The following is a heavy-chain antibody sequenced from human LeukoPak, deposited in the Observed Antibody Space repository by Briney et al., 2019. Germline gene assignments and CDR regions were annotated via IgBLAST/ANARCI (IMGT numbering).Heavy chain of an antibody. Sequence: QPGGSLRLSCATSGFTFSAHAMQWVRQAPGKGLEWVAVISSDGNKKNYADSVRGRFTISRDNSKNTLYLQMNSLKAEDTAAYYCATEDSSDYYSFDYWGQGTLVTVSS. CDR2: ISSDGNKK. CDR3: ATEDSSDYYSFDY. V-gene: IGHV3-30-3*01. J-gene: IGHJ4*02. CDR1: GFTFSAHA. D-gene: IGHD3-22*01.